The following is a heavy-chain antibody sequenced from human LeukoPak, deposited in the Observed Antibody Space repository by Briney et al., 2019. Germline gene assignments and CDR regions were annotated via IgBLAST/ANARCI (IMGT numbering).Heavy chain of an antibody. CDR3: AGQTAYCSSTSCYRTGTIDY. Sequence: SETLSLTCAVHSGSFSDYCWTWIRQPPGRGLEWIGEIYSTGSANYNPSLKSRLAISVDTSRSQFSLKLSSVTAADTAVYYCAGQTAYCSSTSCYRTGTIDYWGQGTLVTVSS. J-gene: IGHJ4*02. CDR2: IYSTGSA. V-gene: IGHV4-34*07. CDR1: SGSFSDYC. D-gene: IGHD2-2*01.